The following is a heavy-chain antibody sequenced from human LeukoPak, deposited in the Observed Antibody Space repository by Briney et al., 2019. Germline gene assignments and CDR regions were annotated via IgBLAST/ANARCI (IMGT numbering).Heavy chain of an antibody. CDR2: ISGSGGST. V-gene: IGHV3-23*01. J-gene: IGHJ4*02. CDR1: GFTFSSYA. D-gene: IGHD3-22*01. CDR3: AKGAYYDSSGYIFDY. Sequence: PGGSLRLSCAASGFTFSSYAMSWARQAPGKGLEWVSAISGSGGSTYYADSVKGRFTISRDNSKNTLYLQMNSLRAEDTAVYYCAKGAYYDSSGYIFDYWGQGTLVTVSS.